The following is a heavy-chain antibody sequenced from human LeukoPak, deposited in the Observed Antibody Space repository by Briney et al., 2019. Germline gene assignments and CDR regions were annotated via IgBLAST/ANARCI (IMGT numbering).Heavy chain of an antibody. CDR1: GFTFSSYA. CDR2: ISGSGSNT. V-gene: IGHV3-23*01. Sequence: GGSLRLSCAGSGFTFSSYAMSWVRQAPGKGLEWVSAISGSGSNTHYADSVRGRFTISRDNSKNTLSLQMNSLRAEDTAVYYCAKVLGTQVRSPGYWGQGTLVTVSS. D-gene: IGHD7-27*01. J-gene: IGHJ4*02. CDR3: AKVLGTQVRSPGY.